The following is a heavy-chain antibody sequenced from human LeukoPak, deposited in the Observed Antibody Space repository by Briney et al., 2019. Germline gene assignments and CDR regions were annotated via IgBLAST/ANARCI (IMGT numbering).Heavy chain of an antibody. CDR3: AREECSGGSCYYGLGYYFDY. CDR1: GGTFSSYA. J-gene: IGHJ4*02. Sequence: SVKVSCKASGGTFSSYAISWVRQAPGQGLEWMGRIIPILGIANYAQRFQGRVTITADKSTSTAYMELSSLRSEDTAVYYCAREECSGGSCYYGLGYYFDYWGQGTLVTVSS. CDR2: IIPILGIA. D-gene: IGHD2-15*01. V-gene: IGHV1-69*04.